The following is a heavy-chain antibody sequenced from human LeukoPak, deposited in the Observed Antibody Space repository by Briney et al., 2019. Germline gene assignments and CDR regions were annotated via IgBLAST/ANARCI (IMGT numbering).Heavy chain of an antibody. V-gene: IGHV4-30-2*01. J-gene: IGHJ3*02. CDR2: IYHSGST. Sequence: SQTLSLTCAVSGGSISSGGYSWSWIRQPPGKGLEWIGYIYHSGSTYYNPSLKSRVTISVDRSKNQFSLKLSSVTAADTAVYYCARGPYDSSGYYPGAFDIWGQGTMVTVSS. CDR1: GGSISSGGYS. CDR3: ARGPYDSSGYYPGAFDI. D-gene: IGHD3-22*01.